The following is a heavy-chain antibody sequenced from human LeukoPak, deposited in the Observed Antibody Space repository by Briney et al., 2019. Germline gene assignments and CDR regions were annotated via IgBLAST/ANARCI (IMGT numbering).Heavy chain of an antibody. Sequence: GGSLRLSCAASGFTFSTYTMNWVRQAPGKGLEWVASLNSGTTYIYYSDSVKGRFTISRDNAKRSLYLQMNSLRVEDMAVYYCAKVVRSYGDSYWGQGTLVTVSS. CDR1: GFTFSTYT. D-gene: IGHD4-17*01. CDR2: LNSGTTYI. CDR3: AKVVRSYGDSY. V-gene: IGHV3-21*01. J-gene: IGHJ4*02.